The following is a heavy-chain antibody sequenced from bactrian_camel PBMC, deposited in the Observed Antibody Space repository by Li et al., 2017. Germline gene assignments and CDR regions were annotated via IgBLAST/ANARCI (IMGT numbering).Heavy chain of an antibody. CDR1: VNSNSLNC. CDR2: ITRIHGGT. J-gene: IGHJ4*01. V-gene: IGHV3S53*01. Sequence: VQLVESGGGSVQTGGSLNLSCAATVNSNSLNCMGWFRQAPGKEREGVASITRIHGGTAYADSVKGRFIISRDNTKNTLYLQMNDLKTEDTAAYYCATSFTPGDRPTTPGTQVTVS. D-gene: IGHD3*01.